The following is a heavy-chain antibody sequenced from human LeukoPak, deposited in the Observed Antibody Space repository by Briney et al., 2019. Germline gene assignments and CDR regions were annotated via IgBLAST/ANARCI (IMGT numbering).Heavy chain of an antibody. CDR3: AREFEVAGLAMDV. CDR1: GFSVISNY. CDR2: IYSGGST. D-gene: IGHD6-19*01. J-gene: IGHJ6*04. Sequence: PGGSLRLSCAASGFSVISNYMSWVRQAPGKGLEWVSVIYSGGSTYYAESVKGRFTISRDNSKNTLYLQMKSLRAEDTAVYYCAREFEVAGLAMDVWGKGTTVTVSS. V-gene: IGHV3-53*01.